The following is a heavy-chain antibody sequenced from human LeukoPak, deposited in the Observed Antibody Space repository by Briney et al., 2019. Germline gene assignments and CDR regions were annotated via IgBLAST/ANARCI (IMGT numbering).Heavy chain of an antibody. CDR1: GFTFSSYS. D-gene: IGHD4-17*01. J-gene: IGHJ3*02. V-gene: IGHV3-48*01. Sequence: PGGSLRLSCAASGFTFSSYSMNWVRQAPGKGLEWVSYISSISGTINYSDSVKGRFTISTDNAKNSLYLQMNSLRAEDTAVYYCARDRELNYGDYVAFDIWGQGTMVTVSS. CDR2: ISSISGTI. CDR3: ARDRELNYGDYVAFDI.